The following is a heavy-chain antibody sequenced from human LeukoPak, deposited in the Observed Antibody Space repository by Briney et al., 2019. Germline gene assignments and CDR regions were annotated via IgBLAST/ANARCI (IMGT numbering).Heavy chain of an antibody. CDR2: IIPIFGTA. Sequence: SSVKVSCKASGGTLSSYAISWVRQAPGQGLEWMGGIIPIFGTANYAQKFQGRVTITADESTSTAYMELSSLRSEDTAVYYCAREDYYDSSGYHDAFDIWGQGTMVTVSS. CDR3: AREDYYDSSGYHDAFDI. V-gene: IGHV1-69*01. D-gene: IGHD3-22*01. CDR1: GGTLSSYA. J-gene: IGHJ3*02.